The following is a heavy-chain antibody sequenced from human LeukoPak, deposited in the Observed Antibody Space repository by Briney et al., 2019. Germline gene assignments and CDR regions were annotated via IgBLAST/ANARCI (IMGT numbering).Heavy chain of an antibody. CDR1: GFTFSSYA. CDR3: ARGKYYYDRPGAFDI. V-gene: IGHV3-30-3*01. CDR2: ISYDGSNK. Sequence: GGSLRLSCAASGFTFSSYAMHWVRQAPGKGLEWVAVISYDGSNKYYADSAKGRFTISRDNSKNTLYLQMNSLRAEDTAVYYCARGKYYYDRPGAFDIWGQGTMVTVSS. D-gene: IGHD3-22*01. J-gene: IGHJ3*02.